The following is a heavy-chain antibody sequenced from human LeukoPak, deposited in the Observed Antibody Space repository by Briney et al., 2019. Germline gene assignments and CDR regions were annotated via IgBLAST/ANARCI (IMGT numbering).Heavy chain of an antibody. CDR3: ASRTPTGPGGPHDYYYGMDV. V-gene: IGHV1-3*01. Sequence: KFQGRVTITRDTSASTAYMELSSLRSEDTAVYYCASRTPTGPGGPHDYYYGMDVWGQGTTVTVSS. J-gene: IGHJ6*02. D-gene: IGHD3-16*01.